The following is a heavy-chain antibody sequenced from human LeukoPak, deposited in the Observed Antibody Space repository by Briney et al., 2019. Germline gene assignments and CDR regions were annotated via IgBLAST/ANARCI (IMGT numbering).Heavy chain of an antibody. D-gene: IGHD2-15*01. Sequence: PSETLSLTCTVSGGSISSYYWSWIRQPPGKGLEWIGYIYYSGSTNYNPSLKSRVTISVDTSKNQFSLKLSSVTAADTAVYYCARHMGYCSGGSCQPLYYYYGMDVWGQGTTVTVSS. CDR1: GGSISSYY. J-gene: IGHJ6*02. V-gene: IGHV4-59*08. CDR3: ARHMGYCSGGSCQPLYYYYGMDV. CDR2: IYYSGST.